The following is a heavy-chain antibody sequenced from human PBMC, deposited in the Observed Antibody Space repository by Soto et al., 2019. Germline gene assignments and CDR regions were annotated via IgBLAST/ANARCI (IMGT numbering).Heavy chain of an antibody. D-gene: IGHD1-26*01. CDR2: INPSGGST. V-gene: IGHV1-46*01. J-gene: IGHJ4*02. Sequence: GASVKVSCTASGYTFTSYYMHWVRQAPGQGLEWMGIINPSGGSTSYAQKFQGRVTMTRDTSTSTVYMELSSLRSEDTAVYYCAWQASELPTVYYFDEWGQGNLVTVSS. CDR1: GYTFTSYY. CDR3: AWQASELPTVYYFDE.